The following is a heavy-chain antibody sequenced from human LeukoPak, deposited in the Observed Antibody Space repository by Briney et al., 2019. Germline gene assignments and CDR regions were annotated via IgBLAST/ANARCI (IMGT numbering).Heavy chain of an antibody. CDR2: ITSSSGYI. CDR1: GFPFGRYS. J-gene: IGHJ4*02. D-gene: IGHD6-6*01. V-gene: IGHV3-21*01. CDR3: AREITSSSSFDS. Sequence: PGGSLRLSCAASGFPFGRYSMNWVRQAPGKGLEWVSSITSSSGYIHYADSVKGRFTISRDNAKNLLYLQMNSLRAEDTAVYYCAREITSSSSFDSWGQGTLVTVSS.